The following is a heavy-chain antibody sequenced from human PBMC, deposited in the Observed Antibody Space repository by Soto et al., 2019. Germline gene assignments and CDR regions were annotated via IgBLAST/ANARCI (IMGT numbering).Heavy chain of an antibody. V-gene: IGHV1-8*01. CDR2: MNPNSGNT. D-gene: IGHD4-17*01. Sequence: ASVKVSCKASGYTFTSYDINWVRQATGQGLEWMGWMNPNSGNTGYAQKFQGRVTMTRNTSISTVYMELSSLRSEDTAVYYCARGGDNDYGGPFDYWGQGTLVTVSS. CDR1: GYTFTSYD. J-gene: IGHJ4*02. CDR3: ARGGDNDYGGPFDY.